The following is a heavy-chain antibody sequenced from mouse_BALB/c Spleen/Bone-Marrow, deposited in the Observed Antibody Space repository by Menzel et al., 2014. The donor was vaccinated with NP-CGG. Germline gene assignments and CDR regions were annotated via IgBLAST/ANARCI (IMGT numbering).Heavy chain of an antibody. CDR2: INPNIGGT. CDR3: ARGRFAY. Sequence: EVQGVESGPELVKPGASVKISCKTSGYTFTEYTIHWVKQSHGKSLEWIGNINPNIGGTTYNQKFKGKATLTVDMSSSTAYMDLRSLTSEDSAVYYCARGRFAYWGQGTLVTVSA. J-gene: IGHJ3*01. CDR1: GYTFTEYT. V-gene: IGHV1-18*01.